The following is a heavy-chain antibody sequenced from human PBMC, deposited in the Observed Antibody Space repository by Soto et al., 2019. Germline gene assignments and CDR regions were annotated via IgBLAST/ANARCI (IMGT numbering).Heavy chain of an antibody. CDR2: ISAYNGNT. J-gene: IGHJ6*02. CDR3: ASNYDFWSGYGGAPYYYYGMDV. V-gene: IGHV1-18*01. D-gene: IGHD3-3*01. Sequence: ASVKVSCKASRYTFTSYGISWVRQAPGQGLEWMGWISAYNGNTNYAQKLQGRVTMTTDTSTSTAYMELRSLRSDDTAVYYCASNYDFWSGYGGAPYYYYGMDVWGQGTTVTVSS. CDR1: RYTFTSYG.